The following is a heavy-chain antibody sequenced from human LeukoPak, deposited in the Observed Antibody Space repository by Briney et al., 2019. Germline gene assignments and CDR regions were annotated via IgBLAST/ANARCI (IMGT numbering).Heavy chain of an antibody. CDR2: ISAYNGNT. Sequence: ASVKVSCKASGYTFTGYYMHWVRQAPGQGLEWMGWISAYNGNTNYAQKLQGRVTMTTDTSTSTAYMELRSLRSDDTAVYYCARSGYSYGKNDLDYWGQGTLVTV. CDR3: ARSGYSYGKNDLDY. CDR1: GYTFTGYY. D-gene: IGHD5-18*01. V-gene: IGHV1-18*04. J-gene: IGHJ4*02.